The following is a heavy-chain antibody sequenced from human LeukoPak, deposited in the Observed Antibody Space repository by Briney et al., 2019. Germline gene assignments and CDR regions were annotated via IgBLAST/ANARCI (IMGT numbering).Heavy chain of an antibody. CDR2: ISWNSGSI. CDR1: GFTFDDYA. V-gene: IGHV3-9*01. J-gene: IGHJ6*02. D-gene: IGHD6-13*01. CDR3: AKDKGVDHIAAAGTWATYYYYGMDV. Sequence: PGRSLRLSCAASGFTFDDYAMHWVRQAPGKGLEWVSGISWNSGSIGYGDSVKSRFTISRDNAKNSLYLQMNSLRAEDTALYYCAKDKGVDHIAAAGTWATYYYYGMDVWGQGTTVTVSS.